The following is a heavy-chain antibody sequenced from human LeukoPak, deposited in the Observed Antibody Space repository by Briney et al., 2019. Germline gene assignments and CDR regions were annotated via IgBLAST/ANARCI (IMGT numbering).Heavy chain of an antibody. D-gene: IGHD6-19*01. CDR2: IYTSGTT. J-gene: IGHJ5*02. CDR1: GVSISSGSYY. V-gene: IGHV4-61*02. CDR3: ASSVVGRGECFDP. Sequence: SETLSLTCTVSGVSISSGSYYWSWIRQPAGKGLEWIGRIYTSGTTNYNPSLKSRVTISLDTSKNQFSLRLSSVTAADTAVYYCASSVVGRGECFDPWGQGTLVTVSS.